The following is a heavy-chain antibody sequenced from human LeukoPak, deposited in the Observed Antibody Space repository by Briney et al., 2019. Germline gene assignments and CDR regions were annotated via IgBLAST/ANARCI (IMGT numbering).Heavy chain of an antibody. CDR1: GFTFSSYE. V-gene: IGHV3-48*03. CDR3: ARGSINYYVSGSYLTYYDY. D-gene: IGHD3-10*01. Sequence: GGSLRLSCAASGFTFSSYEMNWVRQAPGNGLEWLSYISTSGTTMYYADSVKGRFTISRDNAKNSLYLQMNSLRAEDTAVYYCARGSINYYVSGSYLTYYDYWGQGTLVTVSS. J-gene: IGHJ4*02. CDR2: ISTSGTTM.